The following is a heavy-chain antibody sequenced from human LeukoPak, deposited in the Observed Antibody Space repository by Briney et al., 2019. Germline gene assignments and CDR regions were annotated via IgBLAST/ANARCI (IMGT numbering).Heavy chain of an antibody. V-gene: IGHV3-7*01. D-gene: IGHD2-2*02. CDR1: GFTFSSYW. J-gene: IGHJ4*02. CDR3: ARLKNGYCSSTSYYTGGGFDY. CDR2: IKQDGSEK. Sequence: GGSLRLSCAASGFTFSSYWMSWVRQAPGKGLEWVANIKQDGSEKYYVDSVKGRFTISRDNAKNSLYLQMNSLRAEDTAVYYCARLKNGYCSSTSYYTGGGFDYWGQGTLVTVSS.